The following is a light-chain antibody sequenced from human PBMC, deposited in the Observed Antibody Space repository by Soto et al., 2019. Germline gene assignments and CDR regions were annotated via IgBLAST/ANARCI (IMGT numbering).Light chain of an antibody. Sequence: EIVLTQSPATLSLSPGERATLSCRARQSVSTYLAWYQPKPGQAPRLLIYDASNRATGTPARFSGSGSGTDFTLTISSLESEDFAVYYRQQRSNWPRTFGQGTKLEIK. V-gene: IGKV3-11*01. J-gene: IGKJ2*01. CDR2: DAS. CDR1: QSVSTY. CDR3: QQRSNWPRT.